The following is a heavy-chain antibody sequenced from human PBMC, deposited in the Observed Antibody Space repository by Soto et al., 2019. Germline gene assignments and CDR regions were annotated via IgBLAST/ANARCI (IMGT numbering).Heavy chain of an antibody. CDR3: AKDGEDIVVVPAAPYYYYYMDV. D-gene: IGHD2-2*01. J-gene: IGHJ6*03. CDR2: ISGSGGST. CDR1: GFTFSSYA. Sequence: HPGGSLRLSCAASGFTFSSYAMSWVRQAPGKGLEWVSAISGSGGSTYYADSVKGRFTISRDNSKNTLYLQMNSLRAEDTAVYYCAKDGEDIVVVPAAPYYYYYMDVWGKGTTVTVSS. V-gene: IGHV3-23*01.